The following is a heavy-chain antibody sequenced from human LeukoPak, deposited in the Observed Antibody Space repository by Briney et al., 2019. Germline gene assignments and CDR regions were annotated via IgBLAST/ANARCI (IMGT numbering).Heavy chain of an antibody. CDR3: ARVRDDLLPIFDY. CDR1: GFTFSSYS. D-gene: IGHD3-22*01. CDR2: ISSSSSYI. J-gene: IGHJ4*02. Sequence: GGSLRLSCAASGFTFSSYSMNWVRQAPGKGLKWVSSISSSSSYIYYADSVKGRFTISRDNAKNSLYLQMNSLRAEDTAVYYCARVRDDLLPIFDYWGQGTLVTVSS. V-gene: IGHV3-21*01.